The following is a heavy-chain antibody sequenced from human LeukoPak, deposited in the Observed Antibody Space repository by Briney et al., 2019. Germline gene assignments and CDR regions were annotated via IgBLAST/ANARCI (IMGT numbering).Heavy chain of an antibody. V-gene: IGHV5-51*01. CDR2: IYPGDSDT. D-gene: IGHD6-19*01. CDR3: ARPNPSYSSGWYAGY. CDR1: GYSFTSYW. J-gene: IGHJ4*02. Sequence: GESLKISCKGSGYSFTSYWIDWVRQMPGKGLEWMGIIYPGDSDTRYSPSFQGQVTISADKSISTAYLQWSSLKASDAAMYYCARPNPSYSSGWYAGYWGQGALVTVSS.